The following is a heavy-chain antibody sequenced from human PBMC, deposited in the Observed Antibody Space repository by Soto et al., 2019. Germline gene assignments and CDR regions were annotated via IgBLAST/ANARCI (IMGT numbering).Heavy chain of an antibody. J-gene: IGHJ4*02. Sequence: SETLSLTCTVSGGSISSYYWSWIRQPPGKGLEWIGYIYYSGSTNYNPSLKSRVTISVDTSKNQFSLKLSSVTAADTAVYYCARGDPFDYWGQGTLVTVSS. CDR1: GGSISSYY. CDR2: IYYSGST. V-gene: IGHV4-59*12. D-gene: IGHD2-21*01. CDR3: ARGDPFDY.